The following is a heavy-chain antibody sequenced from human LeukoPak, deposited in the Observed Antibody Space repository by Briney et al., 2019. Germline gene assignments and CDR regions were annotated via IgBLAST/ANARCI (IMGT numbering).Heavy chain of an antibody. V-gene: IGHV3-74*01. CDR2: INADGSST. CDR3: APSSLTYSSGWYGY. Sequence: GGSLRLSCAASVFTFSSYWMHWVRQAPGKGLVWVSRINADGSSTSYADSVKGRFTISRDNAKNTLYLQMNSLRAEDTAVYYCAPSSLTYSSGWYGYWGQGTLVTVSS. J-gene: IGHJ4*02. D-gene: IGHD6-19*01. CDR1: VFTFSSYW.